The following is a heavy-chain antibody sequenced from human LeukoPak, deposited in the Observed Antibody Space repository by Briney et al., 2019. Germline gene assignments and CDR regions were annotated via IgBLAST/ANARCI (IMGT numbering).Heavy chain of an antibody. CDR1: GYTFTGYF. D-gene: IGHD2-8*01. V-gene: IGHV1-2*02. Sequence: ASVKVSCKASGYTFTGYFMHWVRQAPGQGLEWMGWINPNSGGTNYAQKFQGRVTMTRDKSINTACMELSSLKSDDTALYYCARTNGAYGSTVLGYWGQGTLVTVSS. J-gene: IGHJ4*02. CDR2: INPNSGGT. CDR3: ARTNGAYGSTVLGY.